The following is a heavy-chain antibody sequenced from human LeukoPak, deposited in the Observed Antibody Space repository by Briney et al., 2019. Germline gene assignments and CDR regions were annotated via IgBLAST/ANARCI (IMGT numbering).Heavy chain of an antibody. D-gene: IGHD3-22*01. CDR3: AKDQEIVVVIKGNWFDP. CDR2: ISGSGGST. V-gene: IGHV3-23*01. J-gene: IGHJ5*02. CDR1: GFTFSSYA. Sequence: PGGSLRLSCAASGFTFSSYAMSWVRQAPGKGLEWVSAISGSGGSTYYADSVKGRFTISRDNSKNTLFLQMNSLRAADTAVYYCAKDQEIVVVIKGNWFDPWGQGTLVTVSS.